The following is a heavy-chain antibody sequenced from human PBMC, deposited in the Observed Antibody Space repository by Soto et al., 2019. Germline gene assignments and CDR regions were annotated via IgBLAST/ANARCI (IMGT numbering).Heavy chain of an antibody. Sequence: PGGSLRLSCVASGFSFSNYVMSWVRQAPGKGLEWVSGISGSGGSTYYADSVKGRFTISRDNSKNTLYLQMNSLRAEDTAVYYCAKDRVTVVGYDAFDIWGQGTMVTVSS. CDR3: AKDRVTVVGYDAFDI. D-gene: IGHD6-19*01. J-gene: IGHJ3*02. CDR1: GFSFSNYV. CDR2: ISGSGGST. V-gene: IGHV3-23*01.